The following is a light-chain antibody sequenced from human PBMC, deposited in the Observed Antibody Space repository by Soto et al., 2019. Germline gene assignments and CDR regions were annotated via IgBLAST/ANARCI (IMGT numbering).Light chain of an antibody. Sequence: QSVLTQPPSVSGAPGQRVTISCTGSSSNIGAGYDVRWYQQLPGTAPKLLIYGNSNRPSGVPDRFSGSKSGTSASLAITGLQAEDEADYYCQSYDSSLSGHYVFGTGTKATV. J-gene: IGLJ1*01. V-gene: IGLV1-40*01. CDR1: SSNIGAGYD. CDR3: QSYDSSLSGHYV. CDR2: GNS.